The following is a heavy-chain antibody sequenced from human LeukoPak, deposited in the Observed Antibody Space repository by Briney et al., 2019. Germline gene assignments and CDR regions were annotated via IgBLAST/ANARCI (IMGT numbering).Heavy chain of an antibody. CDR2: ISWNSGSI. V-gene: IGHV3-9*01. CDR1: GFTFISYW. J-gene: IGHJ3*02. Sequence: GGSLRLSCAASGFTFISYWMSWVRQAPGKGLEWVSAISWNSGSINYADSVKGRFTISRDNAKNSLYLQMNSLRVEDTALYYCTKVDGVLPDAFDIWGQGTMVTVSS. CDR3: TKVDGVLPDAFDI. D-gene: IGHD5-24*01.